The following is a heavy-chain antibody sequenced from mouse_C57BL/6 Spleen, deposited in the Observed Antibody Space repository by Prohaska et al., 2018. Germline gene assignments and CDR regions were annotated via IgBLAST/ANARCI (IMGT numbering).Heavy chain of an antibody. Sequence: LEWVATISSGGSYTYYPDSVKGRFTISRDNAKNTLYLQMSSLKSEDTAMYYCARHEDYCSRSYWYFDVWGTGTTVTVTS. CDR3: ARHEDYCSRSYWYFDV. D-gene: IGHD1-1*01. V-gene: IGHV5-6*01. CDR2: ISSGGSYT. J-gene: IGHJ1*03.